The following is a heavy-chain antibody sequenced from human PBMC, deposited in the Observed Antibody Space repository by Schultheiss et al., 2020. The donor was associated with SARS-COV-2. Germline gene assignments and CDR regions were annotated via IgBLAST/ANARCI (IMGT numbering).Heavy chain of an antibody. D-gene: IGHD2-2*01. CDR2: IYPGDSDT. J-gene: IGHJ2*01. CDR3: ARLAVPAAIDPSPWYFDL. CDR1: GGSISSGGYYW. Sequence: GGSLRLSCTVSGGSISSGGYYWSWIRQHPGKGLEWIGYIYPGDSDTRYSPSFQGQVTISADKSISTAYLQWSSLKASDTAMYYCARLAVPAAIDPSPWYFDLWGRGTLVTVSS. V-gene: IGHV5-51*01.